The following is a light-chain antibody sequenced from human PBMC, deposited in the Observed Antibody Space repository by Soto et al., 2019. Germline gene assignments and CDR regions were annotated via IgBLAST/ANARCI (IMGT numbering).Light chain of an antibody. V-gene: IGKV1-5*01. CDR3: QQYKDYLYT. CDR1: QTVERW. CDR2: DFS. Sequence: GDIVIITCRASQTVERWMAWYQQKPGKAPNRLIADFSTLERRSPSRFSGSGSATEFTLTISGLQPDDFATYYCQQYKDYLYTFGQGTTVDI. J-gene: IGKJ2*01.